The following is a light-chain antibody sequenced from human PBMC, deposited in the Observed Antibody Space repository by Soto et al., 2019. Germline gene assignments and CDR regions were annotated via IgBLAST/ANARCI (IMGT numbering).Light chain of an antibody. CDR3: SSYTTIFTYV. J-gene: IGLJ1*01. Sequence: QSALTQPASVSGSPGQSITISCTVTSSDVGDYKYVSWYQQHPGKAPKLVISEVSNRPSGISNRFSGSKSGNTASLTISGLQAEDEADYYCSSYTTIFTYVFGTGTKVTLL. CDR2: EVS. V-gene: IGLV2-14*01. CDR1: SSDVGDYKY.